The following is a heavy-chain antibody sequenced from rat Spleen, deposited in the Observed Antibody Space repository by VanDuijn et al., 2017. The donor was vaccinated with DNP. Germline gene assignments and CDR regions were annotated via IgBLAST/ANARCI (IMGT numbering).Heavy chain of an antibody. J-gene: IGHJ1*01. V-gene: IGHV3-1*01. CDR2: INYSGAT. CDR1: GYSITNNY. D-gene: IGHD1-11*01. CDR3: ARGLNYGGYIYSWYFDF. Sequence: EVQLQESGPGLVKISQSLSLTCSVTGYSITNNYWAWIRKFPGNKMEWMGYINYSGATAYNPSLRSRISITRDTSKNQFFLQLNSVTTEDTATYYCARGLNYGGYIYSWYFDFWGPGTMVTVSS.